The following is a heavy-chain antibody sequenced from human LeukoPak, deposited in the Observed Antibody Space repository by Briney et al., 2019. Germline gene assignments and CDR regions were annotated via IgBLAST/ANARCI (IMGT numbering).Heavy chain of an antibody. Sequence: GESLKISCKGSGYSFTCYWIAWVRQMPGKGLEWMGIIWPGNSDTRYSPSFEGQVTISADESTSTAYLQWRSLKASDTAMYYCARRGDGAEEIDHWGQGTLVTASS. D-gene: IGHD5-24*01. V-gene: IGHV5-51*01. J-gene: IGHJ4*02. CDR3: ARRGDGAEEIDH. CDR2: IWPGNSDT. CDR1: GYSFTCYW.